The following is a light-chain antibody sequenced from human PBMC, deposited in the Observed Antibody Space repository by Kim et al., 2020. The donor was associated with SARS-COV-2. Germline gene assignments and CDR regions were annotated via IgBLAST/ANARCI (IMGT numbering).Light chain of an antibody. CDR3: QVWDSSSDPNWV. J-gene: IGLJ3*02. V-gene: IGLV3-21*04. Sequence: SYELTQPPSMSVAPGKTATITCGGNNIGSKSVHWYQQKPGQAPVLVIYYDSDRPSGIPERFSGSNSGNTATLTISRVEAGDEADYYCQVWDSSSDPNWV. CDR1: NIGSKS. CDR2: YDS.